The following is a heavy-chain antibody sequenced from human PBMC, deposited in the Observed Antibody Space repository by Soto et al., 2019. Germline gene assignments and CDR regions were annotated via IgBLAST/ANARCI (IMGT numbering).Heavy chain of an antibody. CDR3: ASDHGSTDAFDI. CDR2: INSDGSST. V-gene: IGHV3-74*01. D-gene: IGHD5-12*01. Sequence: PGGSLRLSCAASGFTFSSYWLHWVRQAPGKGLVWVSRINSDGSSTSYADSVKGRFTISRDNAKNTLYLQMNSLRAEDTAVYYCASDHGSTDAFDIWGQGTMVTVS. J-gene: IGHJ3*02. CDR1: GFTFSSYW.